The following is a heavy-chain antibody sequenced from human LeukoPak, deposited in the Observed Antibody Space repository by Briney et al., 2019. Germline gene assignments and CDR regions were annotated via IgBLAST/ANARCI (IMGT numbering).Heavy chain of an antibody. D-gene: IGHD3-22*01. CDR3: ARDTDYDSSGYPTV. V-gene: IGHV4-30-4*01. CDR1: GGSISSGDYY. J-gene: IGHJ4*02. CDR2: IYYSGST. Sequence: SQTLSLTCTVSGGSISSGDYYWSWIRQPPGKGLEWIGYIYYSGSTYYNPSLKSRVTISVDTSKNQFSLKLSSVTAADTAVYYCARDTDYDSSGYPTVWGQGTLVTVSS.